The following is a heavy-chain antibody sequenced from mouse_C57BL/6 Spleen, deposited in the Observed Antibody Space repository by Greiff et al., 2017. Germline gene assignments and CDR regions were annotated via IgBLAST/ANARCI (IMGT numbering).Heavy chain of an antibody. J-gene: IGHJ3*01. D-gene: IGHD2-5*01. CDR2: ISSGGSYT. CDR1: GFTFSSYG. CDR3: ARHDYSNGGGPPFAY. V-gene: IGHV5-6*01. Sequence: DVQLVESGGDLVKPGGSLKLSCAASGFTFSSYGMSWVRQTPDKRLEWVATISSGGSYTYYPDSVKGRFTISRDNAKNTLYLQMSSLKSEDTAMYYCARHDYSNGGGPPFAYWGQGTLVTVSA.